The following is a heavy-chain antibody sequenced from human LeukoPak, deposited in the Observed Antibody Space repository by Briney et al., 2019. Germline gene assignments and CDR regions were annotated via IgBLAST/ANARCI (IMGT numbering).Heavy chain of an antibody. CDR3: ARGVVVVVVAATRPYYYYYYMDV. D-gene: IGHD2-15*01. V-gene: IGHV4-34*01. CDR2: INHSGST. Sequence: SETLSLTCAVYGGSFSGYYWSWIRQPPGKGLEWIGEINHSGSTNYNPSLKSRVTISVDTSKNQFSLKLSSVTAADTAVYYCARGVVVVVVAATRPYYYYYYMDVWGKGTTVTVSS. CDR1: GGSFSGYY. J-gene: IGHJ6*03.